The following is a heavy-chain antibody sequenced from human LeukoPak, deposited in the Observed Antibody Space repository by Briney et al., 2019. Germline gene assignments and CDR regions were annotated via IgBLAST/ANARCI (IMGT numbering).Heavy chain of an antibody. CDR3: LRDWYGSGSYWQIRESYFYY. CDR1: GVSFSNAW. D-gene: IGHD3-10*01. V-gene: IGHV3-15*01. CDR2: IKCKADGGTT. J-gene: IGHJ4*02. Sequence: PGGSLRLSCAASGVSFSNAWMSWVRQAPGKGLGWVGRIKCKADGGTTDYAAPVKGRFTTSTDDSKNTQYLQMNSLKTEDTAVYYCLRDWYGSGSYWQIRESYFYYWGQGTLVTVSS.